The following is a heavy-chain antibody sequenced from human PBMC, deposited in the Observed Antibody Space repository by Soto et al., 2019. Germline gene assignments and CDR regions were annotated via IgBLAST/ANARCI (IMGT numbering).Heavy chain of an antibody. CDR1: GGTFSSDI. Sequence: SVKVSCKASGGTFSSDIITWVRQAPGQGLEWIGRIIPMIDITNYAQKFQGRVTITADKSTNTAYMELTSLRSDDTAVYYCAGTLRYCATATCYQPVDYWGQGALVTVSS. J-gene: IGHJ4*02. CDR3: AGTLRYCATATCYQPVDY. V-gene: IGHV1-69*02. D-gene: IGHD2-2*01. CDR2: IIPMIDIT.